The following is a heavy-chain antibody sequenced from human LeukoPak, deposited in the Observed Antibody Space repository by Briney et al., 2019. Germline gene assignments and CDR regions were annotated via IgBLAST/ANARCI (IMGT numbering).Heavy chain of an antibody. CDR1: GGSISSGGYY. V-gene: IGHV4-31*03. Sequence: SQTLSLTCTVSGGSISSGGYYWSWIRQHPGKGLEWIGYIYYSGSTYYNPSLKSRVTVSVDTSKNQFSLKLSSVTAADTAVYYCARACPVGDWFDPWGQGTLVTVSS. CDR2: IYYSGST. J-gene: IGHJ5*02. CDR3: ARACPVGDWFDP.